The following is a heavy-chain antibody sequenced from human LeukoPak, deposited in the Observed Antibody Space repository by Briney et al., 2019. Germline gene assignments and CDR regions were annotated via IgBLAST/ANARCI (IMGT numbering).Heavy chain of an antibody. CDR3: ARGAPGSYYFDY. J-gene: IGHJ4*02. D-gene: IGHD3-10*01. CDR2: ISSSSSYI. Sequence: GGSLRLSCAASGFTFSNYDMNWVRQAPGKGLEWVSSISSSSSYIYYADSVKGRFTISRDNAKNSLYLQMNSLRAEDTAVYYCARGAPGSYYFDYWGQGTLVTVSS. V-gene: IGHV3-21*01. CDR1: GFTFSNYD.